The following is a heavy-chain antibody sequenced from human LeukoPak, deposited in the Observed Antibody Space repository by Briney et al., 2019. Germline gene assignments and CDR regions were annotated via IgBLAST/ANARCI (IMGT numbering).Heavy chain of an antibody. D-gene: IGHD6-13*01. CDR3: ATEAGAAGGGYAFDI. CDR1: GYTFTGYY. V-gene: IGHV7-4-1*02. J-gene: IGHJ3*02. CDR2: INTNTGNP. Sequence: ASVKVSCKASGYTFTGYYMHWVRQAPGQGLEWMGWINTNTGNPTYAQGFTGRFVFSLDTSVSTAYLQISSLKAEDTAVYYCATEAGAAGGGYAFDIWGQGTMVTVSS.